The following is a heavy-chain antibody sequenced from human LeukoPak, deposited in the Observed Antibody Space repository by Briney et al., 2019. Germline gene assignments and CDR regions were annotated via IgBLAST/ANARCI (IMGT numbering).Heavy chain of an antibody. CDR2: INHSGST. Sequence: SETLSLTCAVYGGSFSGYYWSWIRQPPGKGLEWIGEINHSGSTNYNPSLKSRVTISVDTSKNQFSLKLSSVTAADTAVYHCARGFAYYYDSSGYYYARFDYWGQGTLVTVSS. V-gene: IGHV4-34*01. CDR1: GGSFSGYY. CDR3: ARGFAYYYDSSGYYYARFDY. D-gene: IGHD3-22*01. J-gene: IGHJ4*02.